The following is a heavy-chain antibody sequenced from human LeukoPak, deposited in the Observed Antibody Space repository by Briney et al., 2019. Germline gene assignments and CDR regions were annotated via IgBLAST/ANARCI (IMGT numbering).Heavy chain of an antibody. CDR1: GYTFTSYD. V-gene: IGHV1-8*02. CDR3: ARALRYCSTTSCQYYFDY. D-gene: IGHD2-2*01. J-gene: IGHJ4*02. CDR2: MNPNSGNT. Sequence: ASVKVSCKASGYTFTSYDINWVRQATGQGLEWMGWMNPNSGNTGYAQKFQGRVTMTRNTSTSTAYMELSSLKSEDTAVYYCARALRYCSTTSCQYYFDYWGQGTLVTVSS.